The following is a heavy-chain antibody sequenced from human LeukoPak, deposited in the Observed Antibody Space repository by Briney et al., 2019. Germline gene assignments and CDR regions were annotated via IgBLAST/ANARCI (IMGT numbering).Heavy chain of an antibody. Sequence: PSETLSLTCAVYGGSFSGYYWSWIRQPPGKWLEWIGEINHSGSTNYNPSLKSRVTISVDTSKNQFSLKLSSVTAADTAVYYCARVTGHSSGWYRAFDIWGQGTMVTVSS. CDR1: GGSFSGYY. D-gene: IGHD6-19*01. CDR2: INHSGST. V-gene: IGHV4-34*01. J-gene: IGHJ3*02. CDR3: ARVTGHSSGWYRAFDI.